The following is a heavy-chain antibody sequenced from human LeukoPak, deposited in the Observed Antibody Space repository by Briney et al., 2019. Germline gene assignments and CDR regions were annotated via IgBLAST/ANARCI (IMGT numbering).Heavy chain of an antibody. CDR1: GFTFSSYS. Sequence: GGSLRLSCAASGFTFSSYSMNWVRQAPGKGLEWVSSISSSSSYIYYADSVKGRFTISRDNAKNSLYLQMNSLRAEDTAVYYCARSLVPAAMSDYWGQGTLVTVSS. V-gene: IGHV3-21*01. CDR2: ISSSSSYI. CDR3: ARSLVPAAMSDY. D-gene: IGHD2-2*01. J-gene: IGHJ4*02.